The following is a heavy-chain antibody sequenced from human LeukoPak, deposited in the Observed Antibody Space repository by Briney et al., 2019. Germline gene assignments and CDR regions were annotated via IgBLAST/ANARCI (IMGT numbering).Heavy chain of an antibody. V-gene: IGHV4-39*07. CDR3: ARGAVAYYYFDN. CDR1: GGSISSSSYY. J-gene: IGHJ4*03. CDR2: IVYSGIT. Sequence: SETLSLTCTVSGGSISSSSYYWGWLRQPLGKGLEWIGSIVYSGITNYNPSPKSRVTISVDTSKNQFSLKLSSVTAADTAVYYCARGAVAYYYFDNWGQGTLVTVSS. D-gene: IGHD6-19*01.